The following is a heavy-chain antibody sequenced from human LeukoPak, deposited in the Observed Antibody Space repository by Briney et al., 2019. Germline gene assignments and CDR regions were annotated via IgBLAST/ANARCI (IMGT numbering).Heavy chain of an antibody. D-gene: IGHD3-22*01. CDR2: INPNSGGT. J-gene: IGHJ5*02. V-gene: IGHV1-2*06. CDR1: GHTFTGYY. Sequence: ASAKVSCKASGHTFTGYYMHWVRQAPGQGLEWMGRINPNSGGTNYAQKFQGRVTMTRDTSISTAYMELSRLRSDDTAVYYCARDSGDYYDSSGYNWFDPWGQGTLVTVSS. CDR3: ARDSGDYYDSSGYNWFDP.